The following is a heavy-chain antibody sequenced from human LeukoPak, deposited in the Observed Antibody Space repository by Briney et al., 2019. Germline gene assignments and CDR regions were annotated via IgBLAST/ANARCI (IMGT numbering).Heavy chain of an antibody. V-gene: IGHV1-2*02. Sequence: GASVKVSGKASGYTFTDYFIHWVRQAPGQGLEWMGWINPNIGDASYAQKFQDRVTMTWDRSINTAYMELSRLTSDDTAVYYCARMALDGGDSIGFDSWGQGTLVTVSS. CDR2: INPNIGDA. J-gene: IGHJ5*01. CDR1: GYTFTDYF. CDR3: ARMALDGGDSIGFDS. D-gene: IGHD2-21*02.